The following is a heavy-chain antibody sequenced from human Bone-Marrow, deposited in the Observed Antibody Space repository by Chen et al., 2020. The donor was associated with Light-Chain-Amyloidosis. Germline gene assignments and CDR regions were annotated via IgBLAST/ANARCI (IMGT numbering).Heavy chain of an antibody. D-gene: IGHD3-16*01. V-gene: IGHV3-23*04. CDR1: GVNFSSFG. CDR3: TRKGGYVDF. J-gene: IGHJ4*02. CDR2: VNGSTVST. Sequence: EVKLVESGGGLVQPGGSLRLSRATSGVNFSSFGMSWVRQAPGKGLEWVSTVNGSTVSTYNAGTVKGQFIISRDNSKSTLYLQMNSLRAGDTAVYFCTRKGGYVDFWSQGSLVTVSS.